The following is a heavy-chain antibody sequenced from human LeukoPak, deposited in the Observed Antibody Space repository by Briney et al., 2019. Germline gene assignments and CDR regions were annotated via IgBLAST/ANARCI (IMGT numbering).Heavy chain of an antibody. Sequence: ASVKVSCKASGGTFSSYAISWVRQAPGQGLEWMGWISAYNGNTNYAQKLQGRVTMTTDTSTSTAYMELRSLRSDDTAVYYCARDPTHYGDYNPLDYWGQGTLVTVSS. D-gene: IGHD4-17*01. CDR1: GGTFSSYA. V-gene: IGHV1-18*01. CDR3: ARDPTHYGDYNPLDY. J-gene: IGHJ4*02. CDR2: ISAYNGNT.